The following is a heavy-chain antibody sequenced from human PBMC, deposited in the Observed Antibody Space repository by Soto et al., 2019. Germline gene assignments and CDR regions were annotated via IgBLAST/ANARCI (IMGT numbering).Heavy chain of an antibody. CDR3: ARQYPYGRYYFDF. Sequence: ASVKVSCKASGYTFTDHYLHWVRQAPGQGPEWMGYINPKTGGTNLAQKFQGWVTMTRDTSISTVYMEVRSLTVDDTAIYYCARQYPYGRYYFDFWGQGALVTVSS. D-gene: IGHD3-10*01. CDR1: GYTFTDHY. CDR2: INPKTGGT. V-gene: IGHV1-2*04. J-gene: IGHJ4*02.